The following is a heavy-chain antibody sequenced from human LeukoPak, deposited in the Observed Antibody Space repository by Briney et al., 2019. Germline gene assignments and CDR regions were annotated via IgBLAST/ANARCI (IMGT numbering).Heavy chain of an antibody. V-gene: IGHV3-64D*09. CDR3: VKDRDVYYDSSGLPDDY. CDR1: GFTFSSYA. D-gene: IGHD3-22*01. Sequence: QPGGSLRLSCSASGFTFSSYAMHWVRQAPGKGLEYVSAISSNGGSTYYADSVKGRFTISRDNSKNTPYLQMSSLRAEDTAVYYCVKDRDVYYDSSGLPDDYWGQGTLVTVSS. J-gene: IGHJ4*02. CDR2: ISSNGGST.